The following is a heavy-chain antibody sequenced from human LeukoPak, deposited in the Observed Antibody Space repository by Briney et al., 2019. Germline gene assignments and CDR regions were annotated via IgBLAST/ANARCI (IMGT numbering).Heavy chain of an antibody. V-gene: IGHV1-2*02. J-gene: IGHJ5*02. CDR3: ARGLGAAAIDL. Sequence: GASVKVSCKASGGTFSSYAISWVRRAPGQGLEWMGWIKPNSGGTNLAPKFQGRVTMTRDTSVSTAYMDLSTLRSDDTAVYYCARGLGAAAIDLWGQGALVTVSS. CDR2: IKPNSGGT. CDR1: GGTFSSYA. D-gene: IGHD6-13*01.